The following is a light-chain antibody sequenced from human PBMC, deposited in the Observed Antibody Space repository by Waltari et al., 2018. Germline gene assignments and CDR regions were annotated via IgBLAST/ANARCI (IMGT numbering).Light chain of an antibody. V-gene: IGLV1-44*01. Sequence: QSVLPQPPSASGTPGPRVTLSCSGSSSNIASNTVNWYQPLPGTAPKLLIYSNNQRPSGVPDRFSGSKSGTSASLAISGLQSEDEADYYCAAWDDSLNGPVFGGGTKLTVL. J-gene: IGLJ3*02. CDR3: AAWDDSLNGPV. CDR2: SNN. CDR1: SSNIASNT.